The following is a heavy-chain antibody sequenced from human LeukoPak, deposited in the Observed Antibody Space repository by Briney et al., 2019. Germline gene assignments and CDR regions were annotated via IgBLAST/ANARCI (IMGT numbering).Heavy chain of an antibody. J-gene: IGHJ2*01. V-gene: IGHV3-48*03. Sequence: PGGSLRLSCAASGFTFSSYEMNWVRQAPGKGLEWVSYISSSGSTIYYADSVKGRFTISRDNAKNSLYLQMNSLRAEDTAVYYCARDHFGDYYDSGGYPKPWYFDLWGRGTLVTVSS. D-gene: IGHD3-22*01. CDR2: ISSSGSTI. CDR1: GFTFSSYE. CDR3: ARDHFGDYYDSGGYPKPWYFDL.